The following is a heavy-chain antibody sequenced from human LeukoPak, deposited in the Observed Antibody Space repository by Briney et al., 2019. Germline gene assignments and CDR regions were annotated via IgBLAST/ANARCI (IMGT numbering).Heavy chain of an antibody. D-gene: IGHD6-13*01. V-gene: IGHV3-7*01. CDR1: GFTFSSYW. CDR3: ARDVPAAAGAFDY. CDR2: IKQDGSEK. Sequence: GSLRLSCAASGFTFSSYWMSWVRQAPGKGLEWVANIKQDGSEKYYVDSVKGRFTISRDNAKNSLYLQMNSLRAEDTAVYYCARDVPAAAGAFDYWGQGTLVTVSS. J-gene: IGHJ4*02.